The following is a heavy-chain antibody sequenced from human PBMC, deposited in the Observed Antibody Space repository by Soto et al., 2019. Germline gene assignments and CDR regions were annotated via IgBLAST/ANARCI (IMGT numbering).Heavy chain of an antibody. CDR1: GFTFGSYH. D-gene: IGHD1-26*01. J-gene: IGHJ4*02. V-gene: IGHV3-23*01. CDR2: VSSGGGYT. Sequence: EDHLLESGGGLVQPGGSLRLSCAASGFTFGSYHMAWVRQAPGKGLEWVSAVSSGGGYTFYIDSVRGRFTVSRDNSNSMVYLQMNPLRADDTAIYYCAKYSRTEHLGESWGQGTLVTVSS. CDR3: AKYSRTEHLGES.